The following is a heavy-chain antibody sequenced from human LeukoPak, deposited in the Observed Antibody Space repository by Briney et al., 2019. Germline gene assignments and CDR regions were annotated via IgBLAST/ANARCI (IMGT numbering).Heavy chain of an antibody. CDR3: ARSPDVVETWFDL. CDR1: GFTFSDYY. CDR2: ISSSSSYT. Sequence: PGGSLRLSCAASGFTFSDYYMSWIRQAPGKGLEWVSYISSSSSYTNYADSVKGRFTISRDNAKNSLYLQMNSLRAEDTAVYYCARSPDVVETWFDLWGQGTLVTVSS. D-gene: IGHD2-21*01. V-gene: IGHV3-11*03. J-gene: IGHJ5*02.